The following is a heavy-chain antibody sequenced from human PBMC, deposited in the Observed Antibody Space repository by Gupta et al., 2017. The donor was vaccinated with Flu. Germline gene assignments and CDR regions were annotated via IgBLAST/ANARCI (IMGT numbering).Heavy chain of an antibody. J-gene: IGHJ4*02. Sequence: QVQLQESGPGLVKPSQTLSLTCTVSGGSISSGSYYWSWIRQPAGKGLEWIGRIYTSGSTNYNPSLKTRVTISVDTSKHQFSLKLSSVTAADTAVYYXAGGGRYYXGSGSYRTGNFDYWGQGTLVNVSS. CDR3: AGGGRYYXGSGSYRTGNFDY. CDR2: IYTSGST. D-gene: IGHD3-10*01. V-gene: IGHV4-61*02. CDR1: GGSISSGSYY.